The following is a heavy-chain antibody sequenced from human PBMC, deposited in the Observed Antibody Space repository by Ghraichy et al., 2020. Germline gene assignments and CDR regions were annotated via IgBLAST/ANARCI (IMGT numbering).Heavy chain of an antibody. CDR2: IYYSGST. CDR1: GGSISSYY. Sequence: SETLSLTCTVSGGSISSYYWSWIRQPPGKGLEWIGYIYYSGSTNYNPSLKSRVTISVDTSKNQFSLKLSSVTAADTAVYYCARLAFVDRGGYYPLSNWFDPWGQGTLVTVSS. CDR3: ARLAFVDRGGYYPLSNWFDP. J-gene: IGHJ5*02. V-gene: IGHV4-59*08. D-gene: IGHD3-22*01.